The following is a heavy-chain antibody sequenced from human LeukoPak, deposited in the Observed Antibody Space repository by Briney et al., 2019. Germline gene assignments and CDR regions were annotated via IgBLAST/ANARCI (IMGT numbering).Heavy chain of an antibody. J-gene: IGHJ6*02. Sequence: SVKVSCKASGGTFSSYAISWVRQAPGQGLEWMGGIIPIFGTANYAQKFQGRVTITADESTSTAYMELSSLRSDDTAVYFCAREYYYDSSGYSVDYYYYGMDVWGQGTTVTVSS. CDR3: AREYYYDSSGYSVDYYYYGMDV. CDR2: IIPIFGTA. D-gene: IGHD3-22*01. V-gene: IGHV1-69*13. CDR1: GGTFSSYA.